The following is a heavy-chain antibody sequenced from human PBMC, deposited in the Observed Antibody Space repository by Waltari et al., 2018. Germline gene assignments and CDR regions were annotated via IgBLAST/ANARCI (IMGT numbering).Heavy chain of an antibody. J-gene: IGHJ6*02. D-gene: IGHD3-16*02. CDR1: GGPISRGDF. CDR3: AREREGGIRGQYGLDV. Sequence: QVQLQESGPGLVKPSGTLSLTCAVSGGPISRGDFWRWVRQPPGKGLEWIGDIYHSGTTNYNPSLESRVTISIDNPKNHFSLKLRSVTAADTAMYYCAREREGGIRGQYGLDVWGQGTTVTVSS. CDR2: IYHSGTT. V-gene: IGHV4-4*02.